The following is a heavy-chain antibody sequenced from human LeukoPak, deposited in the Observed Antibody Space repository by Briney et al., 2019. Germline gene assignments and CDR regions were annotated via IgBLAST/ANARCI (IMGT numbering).Heavy chain of an antibody. CDR2: IYYSGST. CDR1: GGSISSYY. Sequence: PSETLSLTCTVSGGSISSYYCSWIRQPPGKGLEWIGYIYYSGSTNYNPSLKSRVTISVDTSKNQFSLKLSSVTAADTGVYYCARGGGYCSSTSCLYYWGQGTLVTVSS. J-gene: IGHJ4*02. D-gene: IGHD2-2*01. V-gene: IGHV4-59*01. CDR3: ARGGGYCSSTSCLYY.